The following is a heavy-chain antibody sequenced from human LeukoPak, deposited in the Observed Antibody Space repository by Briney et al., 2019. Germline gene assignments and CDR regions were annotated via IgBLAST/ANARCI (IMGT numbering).Heavy chain of an antibody. CDR3: ARMTYYYDSSGYSHFDY. V-gene: IGHV3-48*04. J-gene: IGHJ4*02. D-gene: IGHD3-22*01. CDR2: ISSSGSTI. Sequence: PGGSLRLSCAASGFSFSSAWMSWVRQAPGKGLEWVSYISSSGSTIYYADSVKGRFTISRDNAENSLYLQMNSLRAEDTAVYYCARMTYYYDSSGYSHFDYWGQGTLVTVSS. CDR1: GFSFSSAW.